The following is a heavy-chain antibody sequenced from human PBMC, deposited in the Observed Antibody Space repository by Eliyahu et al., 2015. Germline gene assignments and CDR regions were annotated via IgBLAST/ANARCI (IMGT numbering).Heavy chain of an antibody. J-gene: IGHJ4*02. CDR3: ARASGYMVRGVITRPPHRYYFDY. D-gene: IGHD3-10*01. V-gene: IGHV1-69*01. CDR2: IIPIFGTA. CDR1: GGTFSSYA. Sequence: AEVKKPGSSVKVSCKASGGTFSSYAISWVXXAPGQGLEWMGGIIPIFGTANYAQKFQGRVTITADESTSTAYMELSSLRSEDTAVYYCARASGYMVRGVITRPPHRYYFDYWGQGTLVTVSS.